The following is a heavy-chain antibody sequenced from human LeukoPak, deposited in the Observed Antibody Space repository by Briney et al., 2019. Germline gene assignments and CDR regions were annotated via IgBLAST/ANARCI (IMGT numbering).Heavy chain of an antibody. V-gene: IGHV1-46*01. CDR3: ARGGYYDILTGYYPSSTGDY. CDR1: GYTFTSYY. D-gene: IGHD3-9*01. J-gene: IGHJ4*02. Sequence: ASVKVSCKASGYTFTSYYMHWVRQAPGQGLEWMGIINLSGGSTSYAQKFQGRVTMTRDTSTSTVYMELSSLRSEDTAVYYCARGGYYDILTGYYPSSTGDYWGQGTLVTVSS. CDR2: INLSGGST.